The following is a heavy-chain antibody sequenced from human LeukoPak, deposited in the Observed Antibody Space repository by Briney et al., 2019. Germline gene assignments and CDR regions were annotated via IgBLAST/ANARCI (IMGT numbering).Heavy chain of an antibody. D-gene: IGHD3-22*01. CDR3: ARDHDYDSSGYPLGDFDL. J-gene: IGHJ2*01. Sequence: SETLSLTCSVSGGSISSHYWRWIRQPAGKGLEWIGRVYVSGSTNYNPSLKSRVSMSLDTSKNQFSLKLTSVTAADTAVYYCARDHDYDSSGYPLGDFDLWGRGTLVTVSS. V-gene: IGHV4-4*07. CDR2: VYVSGST. CDR1: GGSISSHY.